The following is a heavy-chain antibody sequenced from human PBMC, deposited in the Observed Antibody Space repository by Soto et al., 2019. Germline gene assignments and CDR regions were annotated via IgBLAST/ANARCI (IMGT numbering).Heavy chain of an antibody. J-gene: IGHJ3*02. CDR1: GFTVSSNY. V-gene: IGHV3-66*01. CDR3: ARVLGYGDYLDAFDI. D-gene: IGHD4-17*01. CDR2: IYSGGST. Sequence: EVQLVESGGGLVQPGGSLRLSCAASGFTVSSNYMSWVRQAPGKGLEWVSVIYSGGSTYYADSVKGRFTISRDNSKNTLYLQMNSLRAEDTAVYYCARVLGYGDYLDAFDIWGQGTMVTVSS.